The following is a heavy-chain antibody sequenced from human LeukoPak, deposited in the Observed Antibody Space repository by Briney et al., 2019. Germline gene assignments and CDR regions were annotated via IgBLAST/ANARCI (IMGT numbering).Heavy chain of an antibody. D-gene: IGHD1-7*01. V-gene: IGHV3-48*04. Sequence: GSLRLSFEASGFALSDHSVNWVRPAPGKGLEWLSYISSSGRTIYYADSVKGRFTISRDNAQRSLYLQMNSLRAEDTAVYYCARREKLEGTYYYYYYMDVWGKGTTVTVSS. CDR2: ISSSGRTI. J-gene: IGHJ6*03. CDR3: ARREKLEGTYYYYYYMDV. CDR1: GFALSDHS.